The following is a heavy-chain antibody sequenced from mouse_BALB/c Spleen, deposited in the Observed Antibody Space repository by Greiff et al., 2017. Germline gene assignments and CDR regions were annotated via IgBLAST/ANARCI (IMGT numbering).Heavy chain of an antibody. V-gene: IGHV1S81*02. D-gene: IGHD2-1*01. CDR1: GYTFTSYY. CDR2: INPSNGGT. CDR3: TRADGNSRFPWFAY. Sequence: QVHVKQPGAELVKPGASVKLSCKASGYTFTSYYMYWVKQRPGQGLEWIGGINPSNGGTNFNEKFKSKATLTVDKSSSTAYMQLSSLTSEDSAVYYCTRADGNSRFPWFAYWGQGTLVTVSA. J-gene: IGHJ3*01.